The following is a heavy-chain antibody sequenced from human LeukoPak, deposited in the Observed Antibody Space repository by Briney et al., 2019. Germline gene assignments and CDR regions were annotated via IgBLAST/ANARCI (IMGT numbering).Heavy chain of an antibody. CDR2: ISYDGSNK. Sequence: PGGSLRLSCAASGFTFSSYGMHWVRQAPGKGLEWVAVISYDGSNKYHADSVKGRFTISRDNSKNTLYLQMNSLRAEDTAVYYCAKAMLRIVVVPAADYWGQGTLVTVSS. CDR3: AKAMLRIVVVPAADY. CDR1: GFTFSSYG. V-gene: IGHV3-30*18. J-gene: IGHJ4*02. D-gene: IGHD2-2*01.